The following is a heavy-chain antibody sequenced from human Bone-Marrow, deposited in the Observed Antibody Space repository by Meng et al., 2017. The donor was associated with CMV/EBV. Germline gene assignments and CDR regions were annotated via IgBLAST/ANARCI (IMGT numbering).Heavy chain of an antibody. J-gene: IGHJ5*02. CDR3: ARDLEENSSSWSNGFDP. D-gene: IGHD6-13*01. V-gene: IGHV1-18*01. Sequence: YTFTSYGIRWVRQAPGQGLEWMGWISAYNGNTNYAQKLQGRVTMTTDTSTSTAYMELRSLRSDDTAVYYCARDLEENSSSWSNGFDPWGQGTLVTVSS. CDR2: ISAYNGNT. CDR1: YTFTSYG.